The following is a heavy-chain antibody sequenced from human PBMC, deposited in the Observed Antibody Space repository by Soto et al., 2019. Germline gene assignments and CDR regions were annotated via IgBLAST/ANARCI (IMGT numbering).Heavy chain of an antibody. CDR3: VSWWSVTGSRDY. Sequence: VQLVESGGGLVQPGGSLRLSCAVSGLTFSDHYMGWVRQAPGKGLDWVGRIRDRGHSYSKEDAASGKGRFTSSRAASRNSRYPQRDRLKREGTAVFYFVSWWSVTGSRDYWGRGTLVTVSS. CDR2: IRDRGHSYSK. D-gene: IGHD1-20*01. J-gene: IGHJ4*02. V-gene: IGHV3-72*01. CDR1: GLTFSDHY.